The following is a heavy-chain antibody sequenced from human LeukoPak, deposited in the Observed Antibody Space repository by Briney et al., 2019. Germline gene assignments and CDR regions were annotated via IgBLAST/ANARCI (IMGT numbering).Heavy chain of an antibody. V-gene: IGHV4-61*02. CDR2: IYTSGST. CDR1: GGSISSGSYY. D-gene: IGHD3-22*01. J-gene: IGHJ4*02. CDR3: ARDPYYDSSGYYFGY. Sequence: SQTLSLTCTVSGGSISSGSYYWSWIRQPAGKGLEWIGRIYTSGSTNYNPSLKSRVTISVDTSKNQFSLKLSSVTAADTAVYYCARDPYYDSSGYYFGYWGQGTLVTVSS.